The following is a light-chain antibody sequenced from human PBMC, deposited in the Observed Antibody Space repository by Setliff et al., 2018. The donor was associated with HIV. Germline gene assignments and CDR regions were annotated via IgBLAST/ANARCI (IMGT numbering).Light chain of an antibody. CDR1: SSDVGDYNH. V-gene: IGLV2-11*01. J-gene: IGLJ3*02. CDR2: DAN. Sequence: QSALTQPRSVSGSPGQSVTISCTGASSDVGDYNHVSWYQQHPGKAPKLIIYDANKRPSGVPDRFSASKSGNTASLTISGLQAEDKADYYCSYAGKFTWVLGGGTKVTVL. CDR3: CSYAGKFTWV.